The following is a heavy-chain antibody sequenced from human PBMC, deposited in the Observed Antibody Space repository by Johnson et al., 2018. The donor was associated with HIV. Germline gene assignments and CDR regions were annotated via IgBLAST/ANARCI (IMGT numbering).Heavy chain of an antibody. CDR3: ARKKATVFSTTSTNYAFDI. D-gene: IGHD1-1*01. CDR2: IRSSGSTI. J-gene: IGHJ3*02. CDR1: GFTFSDYS. V-gene: IGHV3-11*04. Sequence: QVQLVESGGGLVKPGGSLRVSCAASGFTFSDYSMSWIRQAPGKGLEWVSYIRSSGSTIYYADSVKGRFTISRDNSKNTLYLQMNSLRAEDTAVYYCARKKATVFSTTSTNYAFDIWGQGTMVTVSS.